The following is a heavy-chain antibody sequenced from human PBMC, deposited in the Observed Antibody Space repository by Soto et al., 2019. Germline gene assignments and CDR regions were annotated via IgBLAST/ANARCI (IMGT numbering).Heavy chain of an antibody. D-gene: IGHD3-3*01. Sequence: SETLSLTCTVSGGSISSGDYYWSWIRQPPGKGLEWIGYIYYSGSTYYNPSLKSRVTISVDTSKNQFSLKLSSVTAADTAVYYCAIGITIFRVGRFLVRGPGTRVTLSS. CDR2: IYYSGST. V-gene: IGHV4-30-4*01. J-gene: IGHJ4*02. CDR1: GGSISSGDYY. CDR3: AIGITIFRVGRFLV.